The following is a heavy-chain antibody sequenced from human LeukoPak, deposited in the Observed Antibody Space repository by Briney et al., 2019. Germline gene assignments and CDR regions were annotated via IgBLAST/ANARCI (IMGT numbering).Heavy chain of an antibody. D-gene: IGHD3-22*01. CDR1: GFTFSSYS. CDR3: ARDPGTYYYDSRGFDC. Sequence: GGSLRLSCAASGFTFSSYSMNWVRQAPGKGLEWVSYISSSSSTIYYADSVKGQFTISRDNAKNSLYLQMNSLRDEDTAVYYCARDPGTYYYDSRGFDCWGQGTLVTVSS. V-gene: IGHV3-48*02. CDR2: ISSSSSTI. J-gene: IGHJ4*02.